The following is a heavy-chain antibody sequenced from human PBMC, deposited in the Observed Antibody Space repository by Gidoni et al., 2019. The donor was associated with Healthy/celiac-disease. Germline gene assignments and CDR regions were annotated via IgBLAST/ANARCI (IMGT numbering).Heavy chain of an antibody. Sequence: QVQLVESGGGVVQPGRSLRLSWAASGFTFSSYGMHWVRQAQGQGLEWVAVIWYDGSNKYYADSVKGRFTISRDNSKNTLYLQMNSLRAEDTAVYYCARDEYQLAGDLWGRGALVTVSS. D-gene: IGHD2-2*01. V-gene: IGHV3-33*01. CDR3: ARDEYQLAGDL. J-gene: IGHJ2*01. CDR1: GFTFSSYG. CDR2: IWYDGSNK.